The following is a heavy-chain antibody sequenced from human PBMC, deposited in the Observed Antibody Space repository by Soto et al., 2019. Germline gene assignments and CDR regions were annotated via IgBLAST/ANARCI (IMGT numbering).Heavy chain of an antibody. V-gene: IGHV4-31*01. CDR3: ASTTRLRYFDWLSTPGYYYYMDV. J-gene: IGHJ6*03. CDR1: GGSISSGGYY. Sequence: QVQLQESGPGLVKPSQTLSLTCTVSGGSISSGGYYWSWIRQHPGKGLEWIGYIYYSGSTYYNPSFKSQVTISVDTSKNQFSLKLSSVPAADTAVYYCASTTRLRYFDWLSTPGYYYYMDVWGKGTTVTVSS. D-gene: IGHD3-9*01. CDR2: IYYSGST.